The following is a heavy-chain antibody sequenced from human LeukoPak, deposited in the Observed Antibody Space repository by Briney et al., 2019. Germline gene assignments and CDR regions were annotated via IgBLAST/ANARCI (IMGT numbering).Heavy chain of an antibody. CDR2: IFHTGHT. CDR1: GGSISSGDYP. D-gene: IGHD3-10*01. Sequence: PSQTLSLTCAVFGGSISSGDYPWRWIRQPPGKRLEWIGYIFHTGHTSYNPSLKRRVTISVDMSKNQLSLKLSSVTAADTAVYYCARGFYGSGSQFDYWGQGPLVTVSS. J-gene: IGHJ4*02. V-gene: IGHV4-30-2*01. CDR3: ARGFYGSGSQFDY.